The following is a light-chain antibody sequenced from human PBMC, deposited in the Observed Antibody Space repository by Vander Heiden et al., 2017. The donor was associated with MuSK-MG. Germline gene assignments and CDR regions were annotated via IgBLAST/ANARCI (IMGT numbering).Light chain of an antibody. CDR3: TSYSRSGTVV. J-gene: IGLJ2*01. Sequence: PGRSITLSCTGTSSDVGGYNYVSWYQQHPGKAPKLMIDDVTNRPAGGSSRFSGSKSGNTASLTISGLQVEDEANFYCTSYSRSGTVVFGGGTKLTVL. V-gene: IGLV2-14*03. CDR2: DVT. CDR1: SSDVGGYNY.